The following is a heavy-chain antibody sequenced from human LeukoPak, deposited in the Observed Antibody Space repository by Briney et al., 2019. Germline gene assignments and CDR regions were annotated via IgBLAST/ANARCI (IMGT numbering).Heavy chain of an antibody. D-gene: IGHD3-3*01. CDR3: ARGLDLRFLEWLPTDYYYMDV. V-gene: IGHV1-8*03. J-gene: IGHJ6*03. Sequence: ASVKVSCKASGYTFTSYDINWVRQATGQGLEWVGWMNPNSGNTGYAQKFQGRVTITRNTSISTAYMELSSLRSEDTAVYYCARGLDLRFLEWLPTDYYYMDVWGKGTTVTVSS. CDR2: MNPNSGNT. CDR1: GYTFTSYD.